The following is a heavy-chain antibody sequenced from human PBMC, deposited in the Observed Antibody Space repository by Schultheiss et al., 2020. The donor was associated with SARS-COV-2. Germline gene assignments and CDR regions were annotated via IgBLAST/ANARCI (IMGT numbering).Heavy chain of an antibody. Sequence: GGSLRLSCAASGFTFDDYAMHWVRQAPGKGLEWVSGISWNSGSIGYADSVKGRFTISRDNAKNSLYLQMNSLRAEDTAVYYCAKAEGLRFAFDIWGQGTMVTVSS. V-gene: IGHV3-9*01. CDR3: AKAEGLRFAFDI. CDR2: ISWNSGSI. J-gene: IGHJ3*02. CDR1: GFTFDDYA. D-gene: IGHD4-17*01.